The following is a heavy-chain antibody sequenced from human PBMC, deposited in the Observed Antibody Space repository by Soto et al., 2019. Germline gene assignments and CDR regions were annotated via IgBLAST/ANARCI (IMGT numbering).Heavy chain of an antibody. V-gene: IGHV3-21*01. CDR1: GFTFSSYS. CDR3: ARADCRGGSCRASDY. D-gene: IGHD2-15*01. Sequence: EVQLVESGGGLVKPGGSLRLSCAASGFTFSSYSMNWVRQAPGKGLEWVSSISSSSSYIYYADSVKGRLTISRANAKNSRYLQMNSLRAKDTAVYYCARADCRGGSCRASDYWGQGTLVTVSS. J-gene: IGHJ4*02. CDR2: ISSSSSYI.